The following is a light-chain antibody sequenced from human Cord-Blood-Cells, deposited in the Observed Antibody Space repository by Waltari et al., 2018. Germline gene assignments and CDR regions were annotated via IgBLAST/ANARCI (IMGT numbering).Light chain of an antibody. J-gene: IGKJ3*01. CDR3: QQYNNWPPFT. CDR1: QSVSSN. Sequence: EILMTQSPATLSVSSGERATLSCRASQSVSSNLAWYQQKPGQAPRLLIYGASTRATGIPARFSGSGSGTEFTLTISSLQSEDFAVYYCQQYNNWPPFTFGPGTKVDIK. V-gene: IGKV3-15*01. CDR2: GAS.